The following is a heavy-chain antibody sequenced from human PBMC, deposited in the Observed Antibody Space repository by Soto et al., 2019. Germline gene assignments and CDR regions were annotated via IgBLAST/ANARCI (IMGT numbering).Heavy chain of an antibody. CDR3: ARSDPLGSSWYSVY. J-gene: IGHJ4*02. V-gene: IGHV4-30-4*01. CDR2: INYSGST. D-gene: IGHD6-13*01. CDR1: GASVNNGDHY. Sequence: PSETLSLTCTGSGASVNNGDHYWSWIRQSPGQGLEWLGYINYSGSTFYNPSLKSRVTISVDTSKNKFSLKLSSVTAADTAVYYCARSDPLGSSWYSVYWGQGTLVTVSS.